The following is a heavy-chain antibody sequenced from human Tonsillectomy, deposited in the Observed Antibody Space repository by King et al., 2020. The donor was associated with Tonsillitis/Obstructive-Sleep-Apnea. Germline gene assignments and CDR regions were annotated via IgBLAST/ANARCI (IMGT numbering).Heavy chain of an antibody. CDR3: ARQIGGYYDSSGDY. CDR2: IDPSDSYT. V-gene: IGHV5-10-1*03. Sequence: VQLVESGAEVKKPGESLRISCKGSGYSFTTYWISWVRQMPGKGLEWMGRIDPSDSYTNYSPSFQGHVTISADKSISTAYVQWSSLKASATAMYYCARQIGGYYDSSGDYWGQGTLVTVSS. J-gene: IGHJ4*02. D-gene: IGHD3-22*01. CDR1: GYSFTTYW.